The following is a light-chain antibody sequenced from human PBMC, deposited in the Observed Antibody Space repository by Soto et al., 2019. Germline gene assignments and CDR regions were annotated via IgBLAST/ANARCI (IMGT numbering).Light chain of an antibody. Sequence: GWTQSPDTLSLSPGERATLSCRARQSVAANYLAWYQKTTCQALRPLTYGASRRPTCIPDRFSGSGSWKTYSLTITGLAPEASSAYYCHQYGTAHLTLGTGSKVDIK. CDR3: HQYGTAHLT. CDR1: QSVAANY. CDR2: GAS. V-gene: IGKV3-20*01. J-gene: IGKJ3*01.